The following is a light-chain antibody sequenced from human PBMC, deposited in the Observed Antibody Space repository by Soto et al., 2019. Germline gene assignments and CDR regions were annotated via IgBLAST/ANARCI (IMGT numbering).Light chain of an antibody. CDR2: DNN. Sequence: QSVLTQPPSVSGAPGQRVTISCTGSSSNIGAGYHVHWYQQLPGTAPKLLISDNNNRPSGVPDRFSGSKSGTSASLAISGLQAEDESDYYCQSFDSSLRGFVVGTGTKLTVL. CDR3: QSFDSSLRGFV. J-gene: IGLJ1*01. V-gene: IGLV1-40*01. CDR1: SSNIGAGYH.